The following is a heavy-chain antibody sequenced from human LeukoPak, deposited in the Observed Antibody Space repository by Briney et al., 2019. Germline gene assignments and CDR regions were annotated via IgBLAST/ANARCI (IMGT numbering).Heavy chain of an antibody. D-gene: IGHD3-10*01. Sequence: SCPTLVKPTQTLTLTCTFSGFSLSTTGVGVAWIRQPPGKALEWLAVTYRNNDKSYSPSLKTRLTITKDTSKNQVVLIMTNMDPVDTATYYCAHKGRGSGSYTMWGPGTLVTVSS. CDR1: GFSLSTTGVG. CDR3: AHKGRGSGSYTM. J-gene: IGHJ4*02. CDR2: TYRNNDK. V-gene: IGHV2-5*01.